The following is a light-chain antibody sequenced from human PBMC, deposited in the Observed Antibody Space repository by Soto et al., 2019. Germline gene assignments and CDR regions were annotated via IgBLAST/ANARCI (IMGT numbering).Light chain of an antibody. Sequence: DIQMTQSPSTLSPSVGDRVTITCRASQSISSWLAWYKQKPGKAPKLLIYDASSLESGVPSRFRGSGSGTEFTLTISSLQPDDFATYYCQQYNSYPWTFGQGTKVDIK. V-gene: IGKV1-5*01. CDR1: QSISSW. CDR2: DAS. CDR3: QQYNSYPWT. J-gene: IGKJ1*01.